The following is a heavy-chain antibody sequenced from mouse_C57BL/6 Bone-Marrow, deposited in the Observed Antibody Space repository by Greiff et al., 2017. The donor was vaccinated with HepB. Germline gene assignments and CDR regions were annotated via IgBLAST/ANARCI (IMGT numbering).Heavy chain of an antibody. J-gene: IGHJ4*01. D-gene: IGHD3-2*02. CDR3: ATIGTAQATRGYAMDY. V-gene: IGHV3-6*01. Sequence: EVQLQESGPGLVKPSQSLSLTCSVTGYSITSGYYWNWIRQFPGNKLEWMGYISYDGSNNYNPSLKNRISITRDTSKNQFFLTLNSVTTEDTATYYCATIGTAQATRGYAMDYWGQGTSVTVSS. CDR1: GYSITSGYY. CDR2: ISYDGSN.